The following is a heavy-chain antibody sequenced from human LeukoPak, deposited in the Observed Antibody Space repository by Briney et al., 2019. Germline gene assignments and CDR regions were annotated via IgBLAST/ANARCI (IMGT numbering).Heavy chain of an antibody. CDR1: GFTFSSYW. Sequence: GGSLRLSCAASGFTFSSYWMHWVRQAPGKGLVWVSRINSDGRSTSYADSVKGRFTISRDDAKNTLYLQMNSLRAEDTAVYYCARGEYDFWSGYLPGRSHYYYYGMDVWGQGTTVTVSS. D-gene: IGHD3-3*01. CDR2: INSDGRST. CDR3: ARGEYDFWSGYLPGRSHYYYYGMDV. J-gene: IGHJ6*02. V-gene: IGHV3-74*01.